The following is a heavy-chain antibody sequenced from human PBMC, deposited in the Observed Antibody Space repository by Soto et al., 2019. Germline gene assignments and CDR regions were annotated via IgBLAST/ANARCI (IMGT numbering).Heavy chain of an antibody. CDR1: GGPITSFD. CDR3: ARSSGYDYFYYGMDV. CDR2: IYARGTT. Sequence: PLETLSLTCDVSGGPITSFDWNWLRQPAGKGLEWIGRIYARGTTNYNPSLKSRVTISGDTTKNHFSLRLTSVTAADTAVYYCARSSGYDYFYYGMDVWGPGTTVTVSS. J-gene: IGHJ6*02. V-gene: IGHV4-4*07. D-gene: IGHD5-18*01.